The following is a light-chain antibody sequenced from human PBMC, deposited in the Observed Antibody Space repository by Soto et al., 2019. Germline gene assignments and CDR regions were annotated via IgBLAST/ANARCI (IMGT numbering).Light chain of an antibody. Sequence: EIVLTQSPGTLSLSPGERATLSCRASQSVSSSYLAWYQQKPGQAPRLLMYGASSRAAGVPDRFSGSGSGTDSTLTISRLEPEDCAVYYCQQYGSSPATFGGGTKVEIK. CDR1: QSVSSSY. CDR2: GAS. CDR3: QQYGSSPAT. V-gene: IGKV3-20*01. J-gene: IGKJ4*01.